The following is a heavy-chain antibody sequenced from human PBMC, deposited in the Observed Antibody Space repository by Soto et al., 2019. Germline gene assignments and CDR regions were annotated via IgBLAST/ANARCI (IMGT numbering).Heavy chain of an antibody. CDR3: ARAGSTWRYFFDY. V-gene: IGHV4-59*01. D-gene: IGHD6-13*01. Sequence: PSETLSLTCTVSGGSISSYYWTLIRPPPGKGLEWVGYVYYSGTTYYNPSLQSRVTISVDTSKNQFSLKVKSVTAAGTAIYYCARAGSTWRYFFDYWGQGSLVTVSS. CDR2: VYYSGTT. CDR1: GGSISSYY. J-gene: IGHJ4*02.